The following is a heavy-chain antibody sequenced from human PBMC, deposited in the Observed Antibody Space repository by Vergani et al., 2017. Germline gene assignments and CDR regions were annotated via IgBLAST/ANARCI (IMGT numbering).Heavy chain of an antibody. CDR1: GFTFSSYS. V-gene: IGHV3-21*01. J-gene: IGHJ4*02. D-gene: IGHD1-26*01. CDR3: AKEGEGWYYFDY. Sequence: EVQLVESGGGLVKPGGSLRLSCAASGFTFSSYSMNWVRQAPGKGLEWVSSISSSSSYIYYADSVKGRFTISRDNAKNSLYLQMNSLRAEDTAVYYCAKEGEGWYYFDYWGQGTLVTVSS. CDR2: ISSSSSYI.